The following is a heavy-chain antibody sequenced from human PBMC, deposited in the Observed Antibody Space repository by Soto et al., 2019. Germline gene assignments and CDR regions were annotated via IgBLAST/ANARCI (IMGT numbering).Heavy chain of an antibody. CDR2: INPNSGGT. J-gene: IGHJ6*02. CDR3: ATLPRYNWNYYYYYGMDV. CDR1: GYIFTGYY. Sequence: ASVKVSCKSSGYIFTGYYIHWVRQAPGQGLEWMGWINPNSGGTNYAQKFQGRVTMTRDTSISTAYMELSRLRSDDTAVYYCATLPRYNWNYYYYYGMDVWGQGTTVTVSS. V-gene: IGHV1-2*02. D-gene: IGHD1-20*01.